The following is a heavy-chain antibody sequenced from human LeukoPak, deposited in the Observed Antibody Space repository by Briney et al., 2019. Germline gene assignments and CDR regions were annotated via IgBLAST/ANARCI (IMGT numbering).Heavy chain of an antibody. CDR1: GGSFSGYY. V-gene: IGHV4-59*08. CDR2: IYYSGST. Sequence: PSETLSLTCAVYGGSFSGYYWSWIRQPPGKGLEWIGYIYYSGSTNYNPSLKSRVTISVDRSKNQFSLKLSSVTAADTAVYYCARRSDYYDSSGSFDYWGQGTLVTVSS. CDR3: ARRSDYYDSSGSFDY. D-gene: IGHD3-22*01. J-gene: IGHJ4*02.